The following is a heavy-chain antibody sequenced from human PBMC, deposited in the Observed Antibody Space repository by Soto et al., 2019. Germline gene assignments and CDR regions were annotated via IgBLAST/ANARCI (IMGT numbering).Heavy chain of an antibody. V-gene: IGHV3-33*01. CDR3: ARDRGWSRSHYFDS. Sequence: QVQSVESGGGVVQPGTSLRLSCAVSGFTFSNHGMHWVRQAPGKGLEWVAFISYDGRNKDYVDSLKGRFTISRDNFKDTLFLQMNTLRADETAVYYCARDRGWSRSHYFDSWGQGTLVTVSS. J-gene: IGHJ4*02. CDR1: GFTFSNHG. CDR2: ISYDGRNK. D-gene: IGHD2-15*01.